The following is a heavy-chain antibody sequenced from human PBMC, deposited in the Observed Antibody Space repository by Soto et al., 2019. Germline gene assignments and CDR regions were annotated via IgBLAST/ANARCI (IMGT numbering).Heavy chain of an antibody. J-gene: IGHJ6*02. V-gene: IGHV1-69*01. CDR1: GDSFSNYA. CDR3: ARAVRTGFYGIDV. Sequence: QVQLVQSGAEVKKPGSSVKVSCRASGDSFSNYAVNWLRQAPGRGLEWMGGLIPVFGTSNYAEKFQGRLTITADESTSTAYMELSSLTSEVTAVYYCARAVRTGFYGIDVWGQGTTVSVSS. CDR2: LIPVFGTS.